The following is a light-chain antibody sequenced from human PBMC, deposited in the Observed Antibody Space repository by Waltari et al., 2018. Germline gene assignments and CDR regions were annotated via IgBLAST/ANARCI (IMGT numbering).Light chain of an antibody. CDR1: QSVSRT. V-gene: IGKV3-20*01. Sequence: EVVLTQTPGPLSLSHGEGATLSCRASQSVSRTLACYQQKPGQALRLLNYDATSRATGIPGRCSGSGSGTDFSLTISRLEPEDFAVYYCQKYGSLPATFGQGTKVEIK. CDR2: DAT. CDR3: QKYGSLPAT. J-gene: IGKJ1*01.